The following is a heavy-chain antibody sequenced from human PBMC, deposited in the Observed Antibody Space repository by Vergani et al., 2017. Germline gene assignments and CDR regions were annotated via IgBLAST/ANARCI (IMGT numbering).Heavy chain of an antibody. CDR3: AREPGDYDYVWGSYREPYFDY. CDR2: IIPILGIA. Sequence: QVQLVQSGAEVKKPGSSVKVSCKAPGCTSSSYTISWVRQAPAQGLEWMGRIIPILGIANYEQKFQGRVTITADKSTSTAYMELSSLRSEDTAVYYCAREPGDYDYVWGSYREPYFDYWGQGTLVTVSS. V-gene: IGHV1-69*08. CDR1: GCTSSSYT. D-gene: IGHD3-16*02. J-gene: IGHJ4*02.